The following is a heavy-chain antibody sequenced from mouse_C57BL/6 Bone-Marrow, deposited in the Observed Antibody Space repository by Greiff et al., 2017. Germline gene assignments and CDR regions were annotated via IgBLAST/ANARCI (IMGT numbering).Heavy chain of an antibody. CDR2: IDPSDSYT. Sequence: VKLVESGAELVKPGASVKLSCKASGYTFTSYWMQWVKQRPGQGLEWIGEIDPSDSYTNYNQKFTGKATLTVDTSSSTAYMQLSSLTSEDSAVYYCARDGNYDLAWFAYWGQGTLVTVSA. V-gene: IGHV1-50*01. CDR1: GYTFTSYW. D-gene: IGHD2-1*01. CDR3: ARDGNYDLAWFAY. J-gene: IGHJ3*01.